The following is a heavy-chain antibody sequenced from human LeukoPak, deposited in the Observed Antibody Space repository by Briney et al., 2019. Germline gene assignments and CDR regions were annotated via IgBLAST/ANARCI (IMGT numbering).Heavy chain of an antibody. J-gene: IGHJ6*02. Sequence: GGSLRLSCVASRFTFSRYAMHWVRQAPGKGLEWMAVISFDGSTKYYADSVKGRFTISRDNSKNTLYLQMNSLRAGDTAVYYCARGLVAGKHYYYYGMDVWGQGTTVTVSS. CDR1: RFTFSRYA. D-gene: IGHD6-19*01. V-gene: IGHV3-30-3*01. CDR2: ISFDGSTK. CDR3: ARGLVAGKHYYYYGMDV.